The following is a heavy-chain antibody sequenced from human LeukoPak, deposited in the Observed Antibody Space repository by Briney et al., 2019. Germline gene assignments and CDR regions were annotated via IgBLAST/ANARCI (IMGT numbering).Heavy chain of an antibody. CDR1: GYSFTSYW. CDR2: IYPGDSDT. CDR3: ASAEVIAAAGPYNFDY. D-gene: IGHD6-13*01. Sequence: GESLKISCKGSGYSFTSYWIGWVRQMPGKGLEWMGIIYPGDSDTRYSPSFQGQVTISADKSISTAYLQWSSLKASDTAMYYCASAEVIAAAGPYNFDYWGQGTLVTVSS. J-gene: IGHJ4*02. V-gene: IGHV5-51*01.